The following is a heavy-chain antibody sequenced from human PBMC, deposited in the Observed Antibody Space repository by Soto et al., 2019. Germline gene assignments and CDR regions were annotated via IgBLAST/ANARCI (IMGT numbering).Heavy chain of an antibody. V-gene: IGHV3-53*01. CDR2: LYDVDGS. CDR3: ASWHEREHAYDG. Sequence: ESGGGLIQPGESLRLSCAAFGLTVSGKKYVAWVRQAPGKGLEWVSALYDVDGSFYADSVKGRFTTSSDSSKTTVYLQMNGLRPDDTAVYYCASWHEREHAYDGWGQGTTVTVSS. J-gene: IGHJ3*01. CDR1: GLTVSGKKY. D-gene: IGHD1-1*01.